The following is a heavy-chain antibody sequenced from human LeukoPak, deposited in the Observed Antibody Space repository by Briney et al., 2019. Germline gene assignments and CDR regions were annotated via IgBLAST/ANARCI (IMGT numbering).Heavy chain of an antibody. V-gene: IGHV4-30-2*01. Sequence: SETLSLTCTVSGGSISSGGYYWSWIRQPPGKGLEWIGYIYHSGSTYYNPSLKSRVTISVDRSKNQFSLKLSSVTAADTAVYYCARQEGALRRLGYCSSTSCYKGATRAFDIWGQGTMVTVSS. CDR3: ARQEGALRRLGYCSSTSCYKGATRAFDI. D-gene: IGHD2-2*02. CDR2: IYHSGST. CDR1: GGSISSGGYY. J-gene: IGHJ3*02.